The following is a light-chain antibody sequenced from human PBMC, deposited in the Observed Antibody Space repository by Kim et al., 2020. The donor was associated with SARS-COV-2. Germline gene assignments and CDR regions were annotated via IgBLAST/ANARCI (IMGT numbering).Light chain of an antibody. Sequence: EIVLTQSPATLSLSPGDRATLSCRATESIHLNFLSWYQQRPGQTPRLLIYGAVNRATGIPDMFSGSGSGTDFTLTIDGLEPEDFAAYFCLQYASSPSFGQGTKLEI. CDR3: LQYASSPS. CDR1: ESIHLNF. V-gene: IGKV3-20*01. J-gene: IGKJ2*03. CDR2: GAV.